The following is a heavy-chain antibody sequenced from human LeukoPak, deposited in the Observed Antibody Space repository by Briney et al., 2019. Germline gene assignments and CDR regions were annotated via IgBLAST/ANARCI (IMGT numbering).Heavy chain of an antibody. CDR2: IFYSGST. D-gene: IGHD2-8*01. CDR3: ARRNGYAFDI. V-gene: IGHV4-28*01. CDR1: GYSISSNDW. Sequence: SETLSLTCAVSGYSISSNDWWGWIRQPPGKGLEWIGYIFYSGSTYYNPSLKSRVTMSVDTSKNQFSLKLSSVTAVDTAVYYCARRNGYAFDIWGQWTMVTVSS. J-gene: IGHJ3*02.